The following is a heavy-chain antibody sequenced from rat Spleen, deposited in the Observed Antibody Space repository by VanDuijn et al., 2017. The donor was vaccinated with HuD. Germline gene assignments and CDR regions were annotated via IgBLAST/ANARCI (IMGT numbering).Heavy chain of an antibody. CDR3: VKGTYDGSYVMDA. V-gene: IGHV5-25*01. J-gene: IGHJ4*01. Sequence: EVKLVESGGGLVQPGRSLKLSCEASGFSYSDYVMAWVRQAPTKGLEWVASITTGGGNAYYRDSVKGRFTISRDNAKSTLYLQMDSLRSEDTATYYCVKGTYDGSYVMDAWGQGASVTVSS. D-gene: IGHD1-12*02. CDR2: ITTGGGNA. CDR1: GFSYSDYV.